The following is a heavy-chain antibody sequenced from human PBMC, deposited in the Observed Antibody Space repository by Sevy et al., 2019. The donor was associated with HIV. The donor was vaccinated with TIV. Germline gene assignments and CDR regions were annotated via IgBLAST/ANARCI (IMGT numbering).Heavy chain of an antibody. CDR3: AGTLGYCSGGSCCSHFDY. CDR2: IYSGGST. D-gene: IGHD2-15*01. J-gene: IGHJ4*02. V-gene: IGHV3-66*01. CDR1: GFTVSSNY. Sequence: GGSLRLSCAASGFTVSSNYMSWVRQAPGKGLEWVSVIYSGGSTYYADSVKGRFTISRDNSKNTLYLQMNSLRAEDTAVYYCAGTLGYCSGGSCCSHFDYWGQGTLVTVSS.